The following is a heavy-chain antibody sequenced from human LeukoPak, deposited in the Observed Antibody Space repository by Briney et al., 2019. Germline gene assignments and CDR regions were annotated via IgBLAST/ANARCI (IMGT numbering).Heavy chain of an antibody. J-gene: IGHJ6*03. CDR2: TRNKANSYTT. V-gene: IGHV3-72*01. D-gene: IGHD3-10*01. Sequence: GGSLRLSCAASVFTFSDHYMDWVRQAPGKGLECVGRTRNKANSYTTEYAASVKGRFTISRDDSKNSLYLQMNSLKTEDTAVYYCARGTMVRGAYYYYYYMDVWGKGTTVTVSS. CDR3: ARGTMVRGAYYYYYYMDV. CDR1: VFTFSDHY.